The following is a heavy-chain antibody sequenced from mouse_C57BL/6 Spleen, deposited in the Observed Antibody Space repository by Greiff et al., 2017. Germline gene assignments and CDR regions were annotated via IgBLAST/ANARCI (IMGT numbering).Heavy chain of an antibody. CDR3: ARRESRTDYFDY. J-gene: IGHJ2*01. CDR2: IYPGDGDT. D-gene: IGHD1-1*01. V-gene: IGHV1-82*01. Sequence: VQLQQSGPELVKPGASVKISCKASGYAFSSSWMNWVKQRPGKGLEWIGRIYPGDGDTNYNGKFKGKATLTADKSSSTAYMQLSSLTSEDSAVYFCARRESRTDYFDYWGQGTTLTVSS. CDR1: GYAFSSSW.